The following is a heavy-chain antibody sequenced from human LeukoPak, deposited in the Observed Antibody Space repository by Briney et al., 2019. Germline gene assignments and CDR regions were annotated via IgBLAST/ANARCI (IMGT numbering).Heavy chain of an antibody. J-gene: IGHJ4*02. D-gene: IGHD2-15*01. V-gene: IGHV4-38-2*02. CDR1: DYSISSSYY. CDR3: ARDTRTAQGFDY. Sequence: SETLSLTCTVSDYSISSSYYWGWIRQPPGKGLEWTGSIFQSGHTYYSPSLKSRVTISVDTSNNRFSLSLSAVTAADTAIYYCARDTRTAQGFDYWGQGILVTVSS. CDR2: IFQSGHT.